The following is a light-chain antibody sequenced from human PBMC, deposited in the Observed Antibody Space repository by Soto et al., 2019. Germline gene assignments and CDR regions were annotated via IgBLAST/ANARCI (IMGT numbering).Light chain of an antibody. CDR1: QSVNSN. CDR2: GAS. CDR3: QQYNDWPLT. V-gene: IGKV3-15*01. Sequence: KVMTQSPATLSVSPGERATLSCRASQSVNSNLAWYQQKPGQAPRLLLYGASTRAIAIPARFSGSASGTEFTLTISSLQSEDSAVYYCQQYNDWPLTFGGGTKVEI. J-gene: IGKJ4*01.